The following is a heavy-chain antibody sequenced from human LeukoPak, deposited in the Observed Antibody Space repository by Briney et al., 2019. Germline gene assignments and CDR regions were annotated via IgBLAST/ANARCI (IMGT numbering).Heavy chain of an antibody. D-gene: IGHD3-10*01. J-gene: IGHJ4*02. CDR1: GGSINSRSYY. V-gene: IGHV4-39*07. Sequence: SETLSHTCTVSGGSINSRSYYWGWIRQPPGKGLEWIGNMDYSGSTYYNPSLKSRVTISVDTSKNQFSLKLSSVTAADTAVYYCVGGFGELLRWGQGTLVTVSS. CDR3: VGGFGELLR. CDR2: MDYSGST.